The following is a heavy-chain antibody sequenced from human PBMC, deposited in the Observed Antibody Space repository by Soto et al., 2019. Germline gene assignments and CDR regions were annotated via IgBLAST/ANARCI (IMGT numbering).Heavy chain of an antibody. CDR3: ARSANTYGSPFDY. V-gene: IGHV3-66*01. D-gene: IGHD3-10*01. J-gene: IGHJ4*02. CDR1: GFTVVNNY. Sequence: EVHLVESGGGLVQPGGSLRLSCAASGFTVVNNYMSWVRQAPGKGLEWVSIIHRGGSTSYADAVKGRFTISRDSSKNILYLQINGLTADDTAVYYCARSANTYGSPFDYWGQGALGTVSS. CDR2: IHRGGST.